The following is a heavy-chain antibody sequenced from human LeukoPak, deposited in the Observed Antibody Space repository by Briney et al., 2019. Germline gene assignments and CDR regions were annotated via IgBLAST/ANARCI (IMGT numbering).Heavy chain of an antibody. CDR2: INSDGSST. CDR3: AKQAVAHSLTGYFDL. D-gene: IGHD6-19*01. CDR1: GFTFSSYW. Sequence: PGGSLRLSCAASGFTFSSYWMHWVRQAPGKGLVWVSRINSDGSSTSYADSVKGRFTISRDNSKNTLYLQMNSLRAEDTAVYYCAKQAVAHSLTGYFDLWGQGTLVTVSS. V-gene: IGHV3-74*01. J-gene: IGHJ5*02.